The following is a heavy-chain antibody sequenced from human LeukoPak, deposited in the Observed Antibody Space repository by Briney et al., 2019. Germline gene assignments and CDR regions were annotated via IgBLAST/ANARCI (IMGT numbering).Heavy chain of an antibody. CDR1: GFSFSNYV. CDR3: ARDRDAGFAFDI. V-gene: IGHV3-64*01. CDR2: IMPNGETR. J-gene: IGHJ3*02. Sequence: PGGSLRLSCAASGFSFSNYVMHWVRQAPGKGLEYVSAIMPNGETRGYANSMKGRFTISRDNSKNTLYLQMGSLRAEDMAIYYFARDRDAGFAFDIWGQGTLVTVSS. D-gene: IGHD2-8*01.